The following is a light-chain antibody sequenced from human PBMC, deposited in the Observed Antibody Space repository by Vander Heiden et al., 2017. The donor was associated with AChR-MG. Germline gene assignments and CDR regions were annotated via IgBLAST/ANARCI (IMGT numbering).Light chain of an antibody. V-gene: IGKV3-11*01. CDR3: QQRVHWPLT. Sequence: EIVLTQSPATLSLSPGERATLSCRASQRVSSYLAWYQQKPGQAPRLLIYDTTNSATGIPARFSGSGSWTDLTLTISSLEPEDFAVYYCQQRVHWPLTFGGGTKVEIK. CDR2: DTT. CDR1: QRVSSY. J-gene: IGKJ4*01.